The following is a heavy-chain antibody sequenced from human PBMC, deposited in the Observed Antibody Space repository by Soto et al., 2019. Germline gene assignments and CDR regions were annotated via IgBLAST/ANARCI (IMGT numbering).Heavy chain of an antibody. Sequence: EVQLVESGGDLVKLGGSLRLSCAASEFTFTYAWMSWVRQAPGKGLEWVGRIKSKTDGGTTDYAAPVKGRFTISRDESQNTLYLQMNSLKTEDTAVYYCTSLYYGHWGQGTLVTVSS. CDR3: TSLYYGH. CDR1: EFTFTYAW. D-gene: IGHD3-16*02. CDR2: IKSKTDGGTT. J-gene: IGHJ4*02. V-gene: IGHV3-15*01.